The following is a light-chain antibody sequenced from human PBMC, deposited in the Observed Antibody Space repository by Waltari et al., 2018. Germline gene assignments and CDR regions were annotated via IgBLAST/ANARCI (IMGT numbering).Light chain of an antibody. J-gene: IGKJ2*01. CDR3: QQYYSTTPT. CDR1: QNRLWRYNYKNY. Sequence: DDIMTQPPASLSVALRGRPTINCYSTQNRLWRYNYKNYLGWYQQKPGQPPKLLMYWASTREAGVPDRISGSGSWANVTLPISGMQAEEVAVYYCQQYYSTTPTFGQGTKLKIK. V-gene: IGKV4-1*01. CDR2: WAS.